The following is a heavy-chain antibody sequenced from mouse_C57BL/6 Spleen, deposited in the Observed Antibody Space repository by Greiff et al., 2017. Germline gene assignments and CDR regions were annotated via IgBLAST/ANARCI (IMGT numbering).Heavy chain of an antibody. CDR3: ARVYYGNLFDY. J-gene: IGHJ2*01. D-gene: IGHD2-1*01. CDR2: ISDGGSYT. Sequence: EVKLMESGGGLVKPGGSLKLSCAASGFTFSSYAMSWVRQTPEQRLEWVATISDGGSYTYYPDNVKGRFTISRDNAKNNLYLQMSHLKSEDTAMYYCARVYYGNLFDYWGQGTTLTVSS. V-gene: IGHV5-4*03. CDR1: GFTFSSYA.